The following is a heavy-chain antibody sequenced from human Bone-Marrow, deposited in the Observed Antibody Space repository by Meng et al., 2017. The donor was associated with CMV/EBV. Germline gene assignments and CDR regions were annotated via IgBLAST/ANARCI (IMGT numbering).Heavy chain of an antibody. V-gene: IGHV1-18*01. Sequence: ASVKVSCKASGYTFTSYGISWVRQAPGQGLEWMGWISAYNGNTNYAQKLQGRVTMTTDTTTSTAYMELRSLRSDDTAVYYCARVPRSPSGDYVMNVWGQGTTVTVSS. CDR3: ARVPRSPSGDYVMNV. CDR1: GYTFTSYG. CDR2: ISAYNGNT. D-gene: IGHD2-15*01. J-gene: IGHJ6*02.